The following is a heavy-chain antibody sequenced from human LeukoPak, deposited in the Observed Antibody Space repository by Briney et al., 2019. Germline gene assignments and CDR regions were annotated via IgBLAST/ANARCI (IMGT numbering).Heavy chain of an antibody. D-gene: IGHD3-3*01. V-gene: IGHV4-59*01. J-gene: IGHJ6*02. CDR2: IYYSGST. CDR3: AWSGYSHYGMDV. CDR1: GGSISSYY. Sequence: PSETLSLTCTASGGSISSYYWSWIRQPPGKGLEWIGYIYYSGSTNYNPSLKSRVTISVDTSKNQFSLKLSSVTAADTAVYYCAWSGYSHYGMDVWGQGTTVTVSS.